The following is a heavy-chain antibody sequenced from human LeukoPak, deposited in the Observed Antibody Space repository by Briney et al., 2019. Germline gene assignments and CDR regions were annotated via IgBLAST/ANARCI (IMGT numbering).Heavy chain of an antibody. V-gene: IGHV4-59*12. D-gene: IGHD4-23*01. CDR2: IYHSGST. CDR3: ARDLNYGGNSGFDY. CDR1: GGSISSYY. J-gene: IGHJ4*02. Sequence: SETLSLTCTVSGGSISSYYWSWIRQPPGKGLEWIGHIYHSGSTDYNPSLKSRVTISADTSKNQFSLNLSSVTAADTAVYYCARDLNYGGNSGFDYWGQGTLVTVSS.